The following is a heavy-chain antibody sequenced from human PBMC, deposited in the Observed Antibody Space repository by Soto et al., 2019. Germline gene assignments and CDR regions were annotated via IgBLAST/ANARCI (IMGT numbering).Heavy chain of an antibody. D-gene: IGHD5-18*01. J-gene: IGHJ6*02. Sequence: QVQLVQSGAEVKKPGSSVKFSCKASGGTFSSYAISWVRQAPGQGLEWMGGIIPIFGTANYAQKVQGRVTITADESESTAYLELSSLRSEDKGVYYFARERGNWDTAMVTSYYCYGMDVWGQWTTVTVSS. V-gene: IGHV1-69*01. CDR3: ARERGNWDTAMVTSYYCYGMDV. CDR1: GGTFSSYA. CDR2: IIPIFGTA.